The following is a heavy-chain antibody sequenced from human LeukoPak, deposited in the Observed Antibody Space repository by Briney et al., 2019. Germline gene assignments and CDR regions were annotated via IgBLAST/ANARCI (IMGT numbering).Heavy chain of an antibody. CDR3: AKSNSGRKDYFDY. D-gene: IGHD1-26*01. Sequence: TGGSLSLSCAASGFTFSSYAMSWVRKAPGKGLEWVSALSGSCGSTYYADSGKGRFTISRDNSKNTLYLQMNSLRAEDTAVYYCAKSNSGRKDYFDYWGQGTLVTVSS. V-gene: IGHV3-23*01. CDR2: LSGSCGST. CDR1: GFTFSSYA. J-gene: IGHJ4*02.